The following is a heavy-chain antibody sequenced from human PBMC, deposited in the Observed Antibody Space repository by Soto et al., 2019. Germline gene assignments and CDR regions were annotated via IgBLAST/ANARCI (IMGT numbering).Heavy chain of an antibody. Sequence: GGSLRVSCAASGFTFTSHVMHWVGQTPGKGLEWVAAISYDEIDKKYASSVKYRFTVSRDNVKNTLSLQMNSLRPEDTAVYYCAKDSGYQLPDNYFYYGLDVWGQGFTVTVSS. CDR3: AKDSGYQLPDNYFYYGLDV. CDR2: ISYDEIDK. J-gene: IGHJ6*02. CDR1: GFTFTSHV. D-gene: IGHD2-2*01. V-gene: IGHV3-30*18.